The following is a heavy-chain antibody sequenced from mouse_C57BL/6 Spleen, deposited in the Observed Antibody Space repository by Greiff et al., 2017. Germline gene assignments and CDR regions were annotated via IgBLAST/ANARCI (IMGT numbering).Heavy chain of an antibody. CDR3: ARSGDKAMDY. V-gene: IGHV1-50*01. Sequence: QVQLQQPGAELVKPGASVKLSCKASGYTFTSYWMQWVKQRPGQGLAWIGEIDPSDSYTNYNQKFKGKATLTVDTSSSTAYMQLSSLTSEDSAVYYCARSGDKAMDYWGQGTSVTVSS. CDR1: GYTFTSYW. CDR2: IDPSDSYT. D-gene: IGHD3-3*01. J-gene: IGHJ4*01.